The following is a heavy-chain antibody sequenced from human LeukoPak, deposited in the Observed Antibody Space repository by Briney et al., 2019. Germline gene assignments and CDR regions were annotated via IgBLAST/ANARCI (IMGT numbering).Heavy chain of an antibody. CDR1: GCTFSTYA. Sequence: GGSLRLSCAASGCTFSTYAMHWVRQAPGKGLEWVAVISNDGRNKIYADSVKGRFTISRDNSKNTLFLQMNSLRTEVTAVYYCVRDPMADFDYWGQGTLVTVSS. J-gene: IGHJ4*02. D-gene: IGHD2-8*01. CDR3: VRDPMADFDY. CDR2: ISNDGRNK. V-gene: IGHV3-30*04.